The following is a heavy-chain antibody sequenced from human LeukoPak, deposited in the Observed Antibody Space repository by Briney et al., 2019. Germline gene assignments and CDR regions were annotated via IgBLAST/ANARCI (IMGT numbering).Heavy chain of an antibody. V-gene: IGHV4-59*01. Sequence: SETLSLTCTVSGGSISSYYWSWIRQPPGEGLEWIGYIYYSGSTNYNPSLKSRVTISVDTSKNQFSLKLSSVTAAATAVYYCARGPPISGYYYSHFDYWGQGTLVTVSS. J-gene: IGHJ4*02. CDR3: ARGPPISGYYYSHFDY. CDR1: GGSISSYY. D-gene: IGHD3-22*01. CDR2: IYYSGST.